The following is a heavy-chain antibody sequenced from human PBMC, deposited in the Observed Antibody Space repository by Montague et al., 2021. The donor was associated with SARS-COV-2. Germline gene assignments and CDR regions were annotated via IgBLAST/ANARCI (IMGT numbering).Heavy chain of an antibody. Sequence: CAISGDSVSSNIATWNWIRQSPSSGLEWLGRTYYRSKWYNDYAESVKSRITIDPDTSKHQFSLHLNSVTPEDTAVYYCARIPVGSKYYFDFWGQATLVTVSS. J-gene: IGHJ4*02. CDR1: GDSVSSNIAT. CDR3: ARIPVGSKYYFDF. CDR2: TYYRSKWYN. D-gene: IGHD2-2*01. V-gene: IGHV6-1*01.